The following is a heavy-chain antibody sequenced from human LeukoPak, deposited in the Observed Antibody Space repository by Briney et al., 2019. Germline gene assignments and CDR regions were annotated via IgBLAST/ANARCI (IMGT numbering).Heavy chain of an antibody. J-gene: IGHJ3*02. Sequence: ASVKVSCKASGYTFTTYDINWVRQAPGQGLEWMGGIIPIFGTANYAQKFQGRVTITADESTSTAYMELSSLRSEDTAVYYCARGRSVLRYFDWGNDAFDIWGQGTMVTVSS. D-gene: IGHD3-9*01. V-gene: IGHV1-69*13. CDR1: GYTFTTYD. CDR3: ARGRSVLRYFDWGNDAFDI. CDR2: IIPIFGTA.